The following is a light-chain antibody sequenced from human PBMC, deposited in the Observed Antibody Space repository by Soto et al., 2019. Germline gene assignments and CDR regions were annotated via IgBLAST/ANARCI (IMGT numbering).Light chain of an antibody. CDR2: EVS. CDR3: SSYAGNLV. Sequence: QSALTQSPSASGSPGQSVTISCTGTSRDLGGYNFVSWYQQHPGKAPKLMLYEVSKRRSGVPDRFSGSKSGNTASLTVSGLQADDEADYYCSSYAGNLVFGGGTKLTV. V-gene: IGLV2-8*01. CDR1: SRDLGGYNF. J-gene: IGLJ3*02.